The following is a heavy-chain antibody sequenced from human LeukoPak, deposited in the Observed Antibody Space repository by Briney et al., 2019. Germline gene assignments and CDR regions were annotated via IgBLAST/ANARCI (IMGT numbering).Heavy chain of an antibody. CDR2: IKSKTDGGTT. CDR1: GSTFSNAW. D-gene: IGHD3-16*02. V-gene: IGHV3-15*01. Sequence: PGGSLRLSCAASGSTFSNAWMSWVRQAPGKGLEWVGRIKSKTDGGTTDYAAPVKGRFTISRDDSKNTLYLQMNSLKTEDTAVYYCTSAMITFWGVIVLLPDYWGQGTLVTVSS. CDR3: TSAMITFWGVIVLLPDY. J-gene: IGHJ4*02.